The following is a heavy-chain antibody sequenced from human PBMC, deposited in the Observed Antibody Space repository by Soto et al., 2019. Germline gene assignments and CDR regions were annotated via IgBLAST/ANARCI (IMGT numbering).Heavy chain of an antibody. CDR1: GFTFSSYA. Sequence: GGSLRLSCAASGFTFSSYAMSWVRQAPGKGLEWVSAISGSGGSTYYADSVKGRFTISRDNSKNTLYLQMNSLRAEDTAVYYCAKDVGQSNPRLWPNWFDPWGQGTLVTVSS. CDR2: ISGSGGST. J-gene: IGHJ5*02. V-gene: IGHV3-23*01. D-gene: IGHD3-16*01. CDR3: AKDVGQSNPRLWPNWFDP.